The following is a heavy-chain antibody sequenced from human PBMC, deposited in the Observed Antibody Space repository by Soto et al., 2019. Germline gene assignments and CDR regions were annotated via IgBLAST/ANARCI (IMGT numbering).Heavy chain of an antibody. CDR2: ISKSDYT. CDR3: AREDSIIIPAVSDF. V-gene: IGHV3-21*01. CDR1: GFAFNNYG. J-gene: IGHJ4*02. Sequence: GGSLRLSCTVSGFAFNNYGINWVRQAPGKGLEWVSSISKSDYTYYSDSVKGRVTISRDNAKNSVYLQMNTLRVEDTAVYYCAREDSIIIPAVSDFWGQGTLVTVSS. D-gene: IGHD2-2*01.